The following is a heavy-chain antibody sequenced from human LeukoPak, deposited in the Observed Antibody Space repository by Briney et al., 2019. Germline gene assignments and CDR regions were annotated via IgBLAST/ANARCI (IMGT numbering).Heavy chain of an antibody. CDR1: GFTFSSYS. V-gene: IGHV3-48*01. D-gene: IGHD4-11*01. J-gene: IGHJ6*03. CDR2: ISSSSSTI. CDR3: AKDEVTRGYYYVDV. Sequence: PGGSLRLSCAASGFTFSSYSMNWVRQAPGKGLEWVSYISSSSSTIYYADSVKGRFTISRDNAKNSLYLQMNSLRTEDTAVYYCAKDEVTRGYYYVDVWGKGTTVTVSS.